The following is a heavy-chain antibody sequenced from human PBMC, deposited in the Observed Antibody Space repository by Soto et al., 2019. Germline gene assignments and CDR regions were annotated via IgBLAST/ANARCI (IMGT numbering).Heavy chain of an antibody. Sequence: PGGSLRLSCAASGFTFSSYAMTWVRQAPGKGLEWVSGISGSGGSTYYADSVKGRFTISRDNSKNTLYLQKNSLRAEDTAVYYFAIYWTSTTCFSNSGYYGRDACGQ. V-gene: IGHV3-23*01. CDR1: GFTFSSYA. CDR2: ISGSGGST. J-gene: IGHJ6*02. CDR3: AIYWTSTTCFSNSGYYGRDA. D-gene: IGHD2-2*01.